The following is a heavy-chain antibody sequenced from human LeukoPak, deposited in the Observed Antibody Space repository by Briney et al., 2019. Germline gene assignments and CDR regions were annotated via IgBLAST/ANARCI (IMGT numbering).Heavy chain of an antibody. CDR2: IRYDGSNK. Sequence: PGGSLRLSCAASGFTFSSYGMHWVRQAPGKGLEWVAFIRYDGSNKYYADSVKGRFTISRDNSKNTLYLQMNSLRAEDTAVYYCAKAYYDILTGPDYWGQGTLVTVSS. V-gene: IGHV3-30*02. CDR3: AKAYYDILTGPDY. D-gene: IGHD3-9*01. J-gene: IGHJ4*02. CDR1: GFTFSSYG.